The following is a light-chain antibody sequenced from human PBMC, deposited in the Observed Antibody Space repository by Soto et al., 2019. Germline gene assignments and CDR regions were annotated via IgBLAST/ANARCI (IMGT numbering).Light chain of an antibody. V-gene: IGKV1-39*01. CDR3: QQSYSTRWT. CDR2: PAS. Sequence: DIQMTQSPPSLPAPEGDRVTITCRASQSISSFLNCFKQKPGKAPKLLIYPASSLQSGVPSRFSGSGSGTDFTLTISSLQPEDFATYYCQQSYSTRWTFGQGTKVEIK. CDR1: QSISSF. J-gene: IGKJ1*01.